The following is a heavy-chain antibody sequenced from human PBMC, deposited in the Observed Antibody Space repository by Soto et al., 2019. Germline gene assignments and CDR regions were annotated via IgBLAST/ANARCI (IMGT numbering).Heavy chain of an antibody. Sequence: SETLSLTCTVSGGSISSSSYYWGWIRQPPGKGLEWIGSIYYSGSTYYNPSLKSRVTISVDTSKNQFSLKLSSVTAADTAVYYCARDRNSGYAGYWGQGTLVTVSS. D-gene: IGHD5-12*01. J-gene: IGHJ4*02. CDR1: GGSISSSSYY. CDR2: IYYSGST. V-gene: IGHV4-39*02. CDR3: ARDRNSGYAGY.